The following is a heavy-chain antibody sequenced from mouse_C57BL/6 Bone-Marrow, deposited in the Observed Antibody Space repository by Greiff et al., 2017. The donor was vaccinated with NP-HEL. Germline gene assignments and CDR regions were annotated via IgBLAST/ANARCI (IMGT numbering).Heavy chain of an antibody. CDR2: INPYNGGT. D-gene: IGHD1-1*01. CDR1: GYTFTDYY. J-gene: IGHJ2*01. V-gene: IGHV1-19*01. CDR3: ASPIYYYGSSFLDY. Sequence: EVQLQESGPVLVKPGASVKMSCKASGYTFTDYYMNWVKQSHGKSLEWIGVINPYNGGTSYNQKFKGKATLTVDKSSSTAYMELNSLTSEDSAVYYCASPIYYYGSSFLDYWGQGTTLTVSS.